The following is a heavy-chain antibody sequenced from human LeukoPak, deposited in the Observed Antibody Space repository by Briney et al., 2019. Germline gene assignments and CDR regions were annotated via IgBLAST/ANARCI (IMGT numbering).Heavy chain of an antibody. CDR3: AKEGDEFRGYLDV. CDR2: IHNDGTMG. V-gene: IGHV3-30*02. Sequence: GGSLRLSRATSGFTFSRLGMQWVRQAPGKGLEWVAVIHNDGTMGQYADSVKGRFTISKDFSRNTLHLQMHSLRDDDTAVYYCAKEGDEFRGYLDVWGKGTTVTVSS. CDR1: GFTFSRLG. D-gene: IGHD5-12*01. J-gene: IGHJ6*04.